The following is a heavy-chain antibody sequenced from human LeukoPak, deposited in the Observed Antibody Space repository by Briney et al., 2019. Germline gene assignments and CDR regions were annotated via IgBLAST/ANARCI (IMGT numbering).Heavy chain of an antibody. J-gene: IGHJ6*04. CDR1: GFTFSSYE. V-gene: IGHV3-48*03. CDR3: ARDYWYRPYYYGMDV. Sequence: GGSLRLSCAASGFTFSSYEMNWVRQAPGKGLEWVSYISSSGSTIYYADSVKGRFTISRDNAKNSLYLQMNSLRAENTAVYYCARDYWYRPYYYGMDVWGKGTTVTVSS. D-gene: IGHD2-8*02. CDR2: ISSSGSTI.